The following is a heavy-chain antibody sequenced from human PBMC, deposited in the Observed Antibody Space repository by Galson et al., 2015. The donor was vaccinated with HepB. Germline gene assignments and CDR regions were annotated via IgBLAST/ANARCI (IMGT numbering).Heavy chain of an antibody. CDR1: GFTFSSYG. Sequence: SLRLSCAASGFTFSSYGMHWVRQAPGKGLEWVAVVSYDGSNKYYADSVKGRFTISRDNSKNTLYLQMNSLRAEDTAVYYCATLEGGGYGDYSTYLDYWGQGTLVTVSS. D-gene: IGHD4-17*01. J-gene: IGHJ4*02. V-gene: IGHV3-30*03. CDR2: VSYDGSNK. CDR3: ATLEGGGYGDYSTYLDY.